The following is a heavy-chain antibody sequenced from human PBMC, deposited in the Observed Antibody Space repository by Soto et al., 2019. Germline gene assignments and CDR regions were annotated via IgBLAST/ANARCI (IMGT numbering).Heavy chain of an antibody. Sequence: GALRLSCSASRFTFGGYAMSWVRQAPGKGLEWVSGITGNAANTVYADSVKGRFTISGDNSKNALYLQLNSLRAEDTAVYFCAKAARDCGGDCYSSYFDSWGQGAMVTVYS. J-gene: IGHJ4*02. CDR2: ITGNAANT. V-gene: IGHV3-23*01. CDR3: AKAARDCGGDCYSSYFDS. CDR1: RFTFGGYA. D-gene: IGHD2-21*02.